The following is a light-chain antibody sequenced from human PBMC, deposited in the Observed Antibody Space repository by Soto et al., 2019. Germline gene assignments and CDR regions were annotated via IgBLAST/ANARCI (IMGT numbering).Light chain of an antibody. V-gene: IGKV1-5*03. Sequence: DIQMTQSPSTLSGSVGDRATITCRASQTISSWLAWYQKKPGKDPKLLIYKASSLESGVPSRFSGSGSGTEFTLTISRLQTDDLATYYCQQYNSYPWTFGQGTKVDIK. CDR3: QQYNSYPWT. J-gene: IGKJ1*01. CDR1: QTISSW. CDR2: KAS.